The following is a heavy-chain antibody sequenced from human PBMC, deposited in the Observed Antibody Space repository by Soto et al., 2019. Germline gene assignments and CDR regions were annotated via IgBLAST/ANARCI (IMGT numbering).Heavy chain of an antibody. CDR1: GFMFSSYV. J-gene: IGHJ4*02. D-gene: IGHD4-17*01. CDR2: ISGSGSRT. V-gene: IGHV3-23*01. CDR3: AVFTTVTEADY. Sequence: EVQLLESGEGLVQPGGSRRLSCAASGFMFSSYVMSWVCQAPGKGLEWVSGISGSGSRTYYADPVKGRFSISRDNSKNTLFLQMNSLRVEDTAVYYCAVFTTVTEADYWGQGTLVIVPS.